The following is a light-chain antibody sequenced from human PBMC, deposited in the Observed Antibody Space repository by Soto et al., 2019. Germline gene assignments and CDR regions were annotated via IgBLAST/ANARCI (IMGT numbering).Light chain of an antibody. CDR1: QSVSSSY. CDR2: GAS. V-gene: IGKV3-20*01. CDR3: QQYGSSPYT. Sequence: EIVLTQSPGTLSLSPGERATLSCRASQSVSSSYLAWYHQKPGQAPRLLIYGASSRATGIPDWFSSSGSGTDFTLTISRLEPEDFAVYYCQQYGSSPYTFGQGTKLEIK. J-gene: IGKJ2*01.